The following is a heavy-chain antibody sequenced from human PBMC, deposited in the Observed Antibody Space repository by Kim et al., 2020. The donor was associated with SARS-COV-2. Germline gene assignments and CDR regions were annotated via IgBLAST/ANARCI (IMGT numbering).Heavy chain of an antibody. CDR3: VGHGGHSA. V-gene: IGHV3-23*01. D-gene: IGHD1-26*01. CDR1: GFALRSNG. Sequence: GGSLRLSCATSGFALRSNGMSWVRQAPGKGLEWVSDIWGGNTGTFYADSVKGRFTMSRDNSKDTLYLQMNSLRGDDTAIYYCVGHGGHSAWGQGTPVTVSS. CDR2: IWGGNTGT. J-gene: IGHJ4*02.